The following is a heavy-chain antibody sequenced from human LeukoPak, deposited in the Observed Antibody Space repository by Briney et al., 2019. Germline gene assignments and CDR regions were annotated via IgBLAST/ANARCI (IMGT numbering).Heavy chain of an antibody. CDR1: GGSISRYY. J-gene: IGHJ6*03. CDR3: ARLRVTMVRGVIISYYYYYYMDV. V-gene: IGHV4-59*01. Sequence: ETLSLTCTVSGGSISRYYWSWIRQPPGKGLEWIGYIYYSGSTNYNPSLQSRVTIPEETSKNQFSLKLSSVTAADAAVYYCARLRVTMVRGVIISYYYYYYMDVWGKGTTVTISS. D-gene: IGHD3-10*01. CDR2: IYYSGST.